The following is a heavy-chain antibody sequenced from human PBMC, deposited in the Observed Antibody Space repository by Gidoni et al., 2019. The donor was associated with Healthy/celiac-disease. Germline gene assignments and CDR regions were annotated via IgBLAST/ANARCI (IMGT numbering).Heavy chain of an antibody. CDR1: GYTFTNYG. V-gene: IGHV1-18*04. CDR3: ARRAIGEFHY. J-gene: IGHJ4*02. D-gene: IGHD2-2*02. Sequence: QVQLVQSGAAVKKPGASVKVSCQASGYTFTNYGISWVRQAPGQGLEWMGWISAYNGNTNYAQKLQGRVTMTTDTTASTAYMELRGLRSDDTAVYYCARRAIGEFHYWGQGTLVTVSS. CDR2: ISAYNGNT.